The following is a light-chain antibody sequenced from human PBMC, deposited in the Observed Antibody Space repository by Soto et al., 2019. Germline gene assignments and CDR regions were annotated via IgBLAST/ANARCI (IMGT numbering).Light chain of an antibody. V-gene: IGLV1-40*01. CDR3: CSYAGRSTVI. CDR1: NSNLGAGYD. Sequence: QSVLTQPPSVSGAPGQRVTISCTGNNSNLGAGYDVHWYQQLPGAAPKLVVFGNRNRPSGVPERFSGSKSGTSASLAITGLQAEDEADYYCCSYAGRSTVICGGGTKLTVL. J-gene: IGLJ2*01. CDR2: GNR.